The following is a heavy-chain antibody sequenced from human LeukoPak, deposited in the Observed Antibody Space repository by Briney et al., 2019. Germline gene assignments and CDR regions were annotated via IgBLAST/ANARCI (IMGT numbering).Heavy chain of an antibody. Sequence: PGGSLRLSCAASGFTFSNAWMSWVRHAPGKGLVWVSRINSDGSSTSYADSVKGRFTISRDNAKNTLYLQMNSLRAEDTAVYYCARGLSGYSSSLGYWGQGTLVTVSS. V-gene: IGHV3-74*01. CDR3: ARGLSGYSSSLGY. D-gene: IGHD6-6*01. J-gene: IGHJ4*02. CDR2: INSDGSST. CDR1: GFTFSNAW.